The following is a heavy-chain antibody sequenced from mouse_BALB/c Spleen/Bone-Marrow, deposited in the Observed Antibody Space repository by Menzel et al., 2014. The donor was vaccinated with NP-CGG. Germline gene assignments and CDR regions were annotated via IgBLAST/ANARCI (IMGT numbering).Heavy chain of an antibody. CDR2: INPSNGGT. J-gene: IGHJ3*01. Sequence: VQLQESGAELVKPGASVRLSCKASGYTFTSYYMYWVKQRPGQGLEWIGGINPSNGGTNSNEKFKSKATLTVDKSSSTAYMQLSGLTSEDSAVYYCTRSYYAKEGAWFAYWGQGTLVTVSA. D-gene: IGHD1-1*01. V-gene: IGHV1S81*02. CDR3: TRSYYAKEGAWFAY. CDR1: GYTFTSYY.